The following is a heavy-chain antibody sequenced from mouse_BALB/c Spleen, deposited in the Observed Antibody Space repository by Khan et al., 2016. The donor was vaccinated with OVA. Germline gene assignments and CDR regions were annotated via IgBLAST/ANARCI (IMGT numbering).Heavy chain of an antibody. CDR1: GYTFTDYY. CDR2: ISPGSGDT. CDR3: ARRNDVGYTFAY. Sequence: QVQLQQSGAELARPGASVKLSCKASGYTFTDYYINWVKQRTGQGLEWIGEISPGSGDTYYNERFKGKATLTADNSSSTAYMQLSSLTSEASAVYFGARRNDVGYTFAYWGQGTLVTVSA. V-gene: IGHV1-77*01. J-gene: IGHJ3*01. D-gene: IGHD1-2*01.